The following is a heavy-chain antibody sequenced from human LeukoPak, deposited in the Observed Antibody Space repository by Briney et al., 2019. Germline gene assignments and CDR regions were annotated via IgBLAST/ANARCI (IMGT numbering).Heavy chain of an antibody. CDR3: AREASDSSGPAVDY. CDR1: GFTFSSYW. J-gene: IGHJ4*02. CDR2: IKQDGSEK. Sequence: GGSLRLSCAASGFTFSSYWMSWVRQAPGKGLEWVANIKQDGSEKYYVDSVKGRFTISRDNAKNSLYLQMNSLRAEDTAVYYCAREASDSSGPAVDYRGQGTLVTVSS. D-gene: IGHD3-22*01. V-gene: IGHV3-7*01.